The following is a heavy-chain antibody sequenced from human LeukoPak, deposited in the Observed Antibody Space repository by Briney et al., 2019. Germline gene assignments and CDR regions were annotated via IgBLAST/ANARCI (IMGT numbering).Heavy chain of an antibody. D-gene: IGHD3-10*01. CDR1: GVSFSGYY. V-gene: IGHV4-34*01. CDR2: INHSGST. J-gene: IGHJ4*02. Sequence: SETLSLTCAVYGVSFSGYYWSWIRQPPGKGLEWIGEINHSGSTNYNPSLKSRVTISVDTSKNQFSLKLSSVTAADTAVYYCARQRYYYGSGSYLDYWGQGTLVTVSS. CDR3: ARQRYYYGSGSYLDY.